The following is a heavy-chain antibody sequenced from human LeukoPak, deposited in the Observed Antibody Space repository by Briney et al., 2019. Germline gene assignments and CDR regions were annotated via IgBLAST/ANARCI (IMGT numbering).Heavy chain of an antibody. CDR3: ARGWRAQEVVTPYNWFDP. CDR2: INHSGST. D-gene: IGHD4-23*01. CDR1: GGSFSGYY. J-gene: IGHJ5*02. V-gene: IGHV4-34*01. Sequence: SETLSLTCAVYGGSFSGYYWSWIRQPPGKGLEWIGEINHSGSTNYNPSLKSRVTISVDTSKNQFSLKLSSVTAADTAVYYCARGWRAQEVVTPYNWFDPWGQGTLVTVSS.